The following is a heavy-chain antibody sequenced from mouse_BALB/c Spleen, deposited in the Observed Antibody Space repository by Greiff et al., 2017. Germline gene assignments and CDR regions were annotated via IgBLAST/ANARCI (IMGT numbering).Heavy chain of an antibody. Sequence: EVQLQQSGAELVKPGASVKLSCTASGFNIKDTYMHWVKQRPEQGLEWIGRIDPANGNTKYDPKFQGKATITADTSSNTAYLQLSSLTSEDTAVYYCARSYYRYDGGFAYWGQGTLVTVSA. CDR2: IDPANGNT. J-gene: IGHJ3*01. V-gene: IGHV14-3*02. CDR3: ARSYYRYDGGFAY. CDR1: GFNIKDTY. D-gene: IGHD2-14*01.